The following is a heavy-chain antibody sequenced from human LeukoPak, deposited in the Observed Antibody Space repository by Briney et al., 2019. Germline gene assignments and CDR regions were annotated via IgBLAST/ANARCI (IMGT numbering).Heavy chain of an antibody. J-gene: IGHJ4*02. V-gene: IGHV3-74*01. CDR3: AREILEPGKTHEY. CDR1: GFTFSAYW. D-gene: IGHD1-1*01. Sequence: GGSLRLSWAASGFTFSAYWMHWVRQVPGKGLVWVSRIINDGTATFFADSVKGRFIISRDNAKNTLYLQMDSLRAEDTAMYYCAREILEPGKTHEYWGQGTLVTVSS. CDR2: IINDGTAT.